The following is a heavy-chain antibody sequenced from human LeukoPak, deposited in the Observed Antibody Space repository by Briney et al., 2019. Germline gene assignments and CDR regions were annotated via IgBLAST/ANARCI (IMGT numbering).Heavy chain of an antibody. CDR2: ISYDGSNK. V-gene: IGHV3-30*18. D-gene: IGHD5-24*01. Sequence: GGSLRLSCVASGFTFSDYWMSWVRQAPGKGLEWVAVISYDGSNKYYADSVKGRFTISRDNSKNTLYLQMNSLRAEDTAVYYCAKDSVYGDGYNFGLFDYWGQGTLVTVSS. CDR3: AKDSVYGDGYNFGLFDY. CDR1: GFTFSDYW. J-gene: IGHJ4*02.